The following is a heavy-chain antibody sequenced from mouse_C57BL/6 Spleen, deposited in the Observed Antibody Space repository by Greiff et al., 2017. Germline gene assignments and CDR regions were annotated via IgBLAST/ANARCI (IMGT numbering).Heavy chain of an antibody. V-gene: IGHV1-50*01. CDR2: IDPSGSYT. J-gene: IGHJ2*01. CDR3: ARDSSGSYYFGY. CDR1: GYTFTSYW. Sequence: QVQLQQPGAELVKPGASVKLSCKASGYTFTSYWMPWVKQRPGQGLEWIGEIDPSGSYTNYNQKFKGKATLTVDKSSSTAYMQLSSLTSEDSAVYYCARDSSGSYYFGYWGQGTTLTVSS. D-gene: IGHD3-2*02.